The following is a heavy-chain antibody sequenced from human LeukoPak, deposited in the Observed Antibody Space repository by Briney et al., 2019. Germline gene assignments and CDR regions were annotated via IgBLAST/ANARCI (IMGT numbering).Heavy chain of an antibody. CDR1: GGSFSGYY. CDR2: INHSGST. Sequence: SETLSLTCAVYGGSFSGYYWSWIRQPPGTGLEWIGEINHSGSTNYNPSLKRRVTISADPSKNQFSLKLSSVTAADTAVYYCARGGFFYNGSGSKGFQHWGQGTLVSVSS. D-gene: IGHD3-10*01. J-gene: IGHJ1*01. V-gene: IGHV4-34*01. CDR3: ARGGFFYNGSGSKGFQH.